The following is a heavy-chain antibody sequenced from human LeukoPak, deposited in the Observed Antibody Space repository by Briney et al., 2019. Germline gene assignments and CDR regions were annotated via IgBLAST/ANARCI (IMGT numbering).Heavy chain of an antibody. Sequence: GGSLRLSCAASGFTFSSYWMHWVRQAPGKGLVWVSRLNTDGSTTTYADSVKGRFTISRDNAKNTLYLQMNSLRAEDTAVYYCAGGEQWLTYQDYWGQGTLVTVSS. D-gene: IGHD6-19*01. V-gene: IGHV3-74*01. CDR1: GFTFSSYW. CDR3: AGGEQWLTYQDY. CDR2: LNTDGSTT. J-gene: IGHJ4*02.